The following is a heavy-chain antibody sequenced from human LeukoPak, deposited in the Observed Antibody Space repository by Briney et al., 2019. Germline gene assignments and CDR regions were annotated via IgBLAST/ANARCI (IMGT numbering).Heavy chain of an antibody. CDR2: MNPNSGNT. J-gene: IGHJ5*02. D-gene: IGHD3-22*01. Sequence: GASVKVSCKASGYTFTSYDINWVRQATGQGLEWMGWMNPNSGNTGYAQKFQGRVTMTRNTSISTAYMELSSLRSEDTAVYYCARDSGDYHDSSGYQNWFDPWGQGTLVTVSS. CDR1: GYTFTSYD. V-gene: IGHV1-8*01. CDR3: ARDSGDYHDSSGYQNWFDP.